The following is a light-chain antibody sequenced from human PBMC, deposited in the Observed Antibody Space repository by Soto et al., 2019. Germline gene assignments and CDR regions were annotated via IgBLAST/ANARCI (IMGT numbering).Light chain of an antibody. Sequence: QSALTQPRSVSGSPGQSVTVSCTGSSSDVGGYNYVSWYQQHPGKAPKLLISDVANRASGVPDRFSGSKSGNTASLTISGLQPDDEAEYFCCSYAGFYTLIFGGGTKLTVL. CDR2: DVA. V-gene: IGLV2-11*01. J-gene: IGLJ2*01. CDR1: SSDVGGYNY. CDR3: CSYAGFYTLI.